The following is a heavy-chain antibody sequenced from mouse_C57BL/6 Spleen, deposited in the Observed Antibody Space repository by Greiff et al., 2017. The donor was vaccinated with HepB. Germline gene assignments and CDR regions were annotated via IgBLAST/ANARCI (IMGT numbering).Heavy chain of an antibody. CDR2: IDPSDSYT. CDR3: AFYYYGSGLDY. CDR1: GYTFTSYW. J-gene: IGHJ2*01. D-gene: IGHD1-1*01. Sequence: QVQLKQPGAELVRPGTSVKLSCKASGYTFTSYWMHWVKQRPGQGLEWIGVIDPSDSYTNYNQKFKGKATLTVDTSSSTAYMQLSSLTSEDSAVYYCAFYYYGSGLDYWGQGTTLTVSS. V-gene: IGHV1-59*01.